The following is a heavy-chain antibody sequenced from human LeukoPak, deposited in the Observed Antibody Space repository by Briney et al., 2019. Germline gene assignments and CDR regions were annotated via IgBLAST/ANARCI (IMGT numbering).Heavy chain of an antibody. CDR2: IKQDGSEK. CDR1: GFTFSSYW. Sequence: GGSLRLSCAASGFTFSSYWMSWVRQAPGKGLEWVANIKQDGSEKYYVDSVKGRFTISRDNAKNSLYLQMNSLRAEDTAVYYCARDSSGWFPSWFDPWGQGTLVTVSS. CDR3: ARDSSGWFPSWFDP. D-gene: IGHD6-19*01. V-gene: IGHV3-7*01. J-gene: IGHJ5*02.